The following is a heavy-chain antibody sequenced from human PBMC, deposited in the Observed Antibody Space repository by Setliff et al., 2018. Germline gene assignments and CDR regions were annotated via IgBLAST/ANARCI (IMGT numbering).Heavy chain of an antibody. CDR3: ARAPDYGEIDF. Sequence: GESLKISCAASGFTFSTYSMHWVRQAPGKGLEWVSSISPSSIYIYYADSVKGRFTISRDNAKNSLYLQMNSLGAEDTAIYYCARAPDYGEIDFWGQGTLVTVSS. CDR2: ISPSSIYI. J-gene: IGHJ4*02. V-gene: IGHV3-21*01. D-gene: IGHD4-17*01. CDR1: GFTFSTYS.